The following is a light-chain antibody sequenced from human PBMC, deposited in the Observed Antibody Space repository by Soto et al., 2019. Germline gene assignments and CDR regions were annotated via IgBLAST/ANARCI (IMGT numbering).Light chain of an antibody. J-gene: IGLJ1*01. CDR3: TAYTRSSAPNYV. CDR2: DVT. CDR1: SSDVGGYNS. V-gene: IGLV2-14*03. Sequence: QSALTQPASVSGSPGQSITISCTGTSSDVGGYNSVSWYQQHPGKAPKLMIYDVTNRPSGISNRFSGSKSGNTASLTISGLQAEDDADYYCTAYTRSSAPNYVFGTGTKLTVL.